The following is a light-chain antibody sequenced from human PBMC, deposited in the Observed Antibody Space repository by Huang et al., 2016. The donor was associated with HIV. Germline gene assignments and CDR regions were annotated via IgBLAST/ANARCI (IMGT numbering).Light chain of an antibody. V-gene: IGKV1-33*01. CDR1: QDISNY. CDR3: QQYDNVPYT. J-gene: IGKJ2*01. CDR2: DAS. Sequence: DIQMTQSPSSLSAAVGDRVTITCQASQDISNYLNWYQQKPGKAPKRLIYDASNLETGGPSRFSGSGSGTDFTLTISSLQSEDVATYYCQQYDNVPYTFGQGTKLEIK.